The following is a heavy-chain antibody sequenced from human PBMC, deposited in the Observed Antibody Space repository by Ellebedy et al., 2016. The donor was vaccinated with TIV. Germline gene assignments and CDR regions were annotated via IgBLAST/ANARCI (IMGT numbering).Heavy chain of an antibody. D-gene: IGHD5-12*01. CDR2: IWYDGSNK. CDR3: ARAPTITTNYDY. V-gene: IGHV3-33*01. Sequence: PGGSLRLSCAASGFTFSSYGMHWVRQAPGKGLEWVAVIWYDGSNKYYADSVKGRFTISRDNSKNTLYLQMNSLTAEDTAVYYCARAPTITTNYDYWGQGTLVAVSS. CDR1: GFTFSSYG. J-gene: IGHJ4*02.